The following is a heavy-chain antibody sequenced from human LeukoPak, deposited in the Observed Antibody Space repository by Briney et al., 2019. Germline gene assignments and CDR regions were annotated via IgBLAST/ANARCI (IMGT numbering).Heavy chain of an antibody. J-gene: IGHJ4*02. Sequence: GGSLRLSCAASGFTVSSSHMSWVRQAPGKGLEWVSIIYSGGSTSYSDSVKGRFIISRDNSKNTLYLQMNSLRAEDTAIYYCARRSPIAGAGPRRLEDWGQGTLVTVSS. CDR2: IYSGGST. V-gene: IGHV3-53*01. CDR1: GFTVSSSH. D-gene: IGHD6-13*01. CDR3: ARRSPIAGAGPRRLED.